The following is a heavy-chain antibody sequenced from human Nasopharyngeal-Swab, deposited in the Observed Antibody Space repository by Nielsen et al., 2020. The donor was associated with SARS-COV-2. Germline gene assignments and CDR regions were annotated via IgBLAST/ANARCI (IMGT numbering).Heavy chain of an antibody. D-gene: IGHD1-26*01. CDR1: GGTFNSYA. J-gene: IGHJ6*03. CDR2: IIPIFGTA. CDR3: AVGATGYYYMDV. V-gene: IGHV1-69*13. Sequence: SVKVSCKASGGTFNSYAISWGRQAPGQGLEWMGGIIPIFGTANYAQKFQGRVTITADESTSTAYMELSSLRSEDTAVYYCAVGATGYYYMDVWGKGTTVTVSS.